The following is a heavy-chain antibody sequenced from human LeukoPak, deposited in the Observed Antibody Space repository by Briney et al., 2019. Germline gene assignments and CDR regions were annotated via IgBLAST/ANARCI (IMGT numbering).Heavy chain of an antibody. V-gene: IGHV1-2*02. Sequence: ASVTVSFTSSGYTFTGYYMHWVRQAPGQGLEWMGWFNPNSGGTNYAQKFQGRVTMTRDTSISTAYMELSRLRSDDTAVYYCARGVTKDFQYWGQGTLVTVSS. CDR3: ARGVTKDFQY. D-gene: IGHD4-17*01. CDR2: FNPNSGGT. J-gene: IGHJ1*01. CDR1: GYTFTGYY.